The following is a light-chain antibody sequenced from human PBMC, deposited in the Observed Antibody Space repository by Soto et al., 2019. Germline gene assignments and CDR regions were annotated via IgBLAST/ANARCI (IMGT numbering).Light chain of an antibody. V-gene: IGKV1-5*03. Sequence: DIQMTQSPSTLSASVGDRVAITCWASQSISSWLAWYQLKPGKAPKLLIYKASSLESGVPSRFSGSGSGTEFTLTISSLQPDDFATYYCQQYNSYSSITFGQGTRLEIK. CDR2: KAS. CDR1: QSISSW. CDR3: QQYNSYSSIT. J-gene: IGKJ5*01.